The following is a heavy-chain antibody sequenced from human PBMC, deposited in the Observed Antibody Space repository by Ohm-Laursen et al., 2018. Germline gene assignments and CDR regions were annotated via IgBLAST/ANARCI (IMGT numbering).Heavy chain of an antibody. Sequence: SLRLSCTASGFTVSNNYMSWVRQAPGKGLEWVSVIYSGGNTYYADSVKDRFTISRDNSKNTLYLQMNSLRAEDTAVYYCTSGPFSDWRGAFDYWGQGTLVTVSS. CDR3: TSGPFSDWRGAFDY. CDR1: GFTVSNNY. J-gene: IGHJ4*02. V-gene: IGHV3-66*01. D-gene: IGHD6-19*01. CDR2: IYSGGNT.